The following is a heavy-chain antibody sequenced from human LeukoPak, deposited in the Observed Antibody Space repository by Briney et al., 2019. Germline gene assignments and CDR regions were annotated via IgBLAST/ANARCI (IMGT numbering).Heavy chain of an antibody. J-gene: IGHJ3*02. CDR3: ARGGRAYCDGDCLYDAFDI. Sequence: SSVKVSCQASGGTFSSYATSWVRQAPGQGLEWMGGIIPIFGTANYPQKFQGRVTITADESTSTAYMELSSLRSEDTAVYYCARGGRAYCDGDCLYDAFDIWGQGTMVTVSS. CDR1: GGTFSSYA. V-gene: IGHV1-69*13. D-gene: IGHD2-21*02. CDR2: IIPIFGTA.